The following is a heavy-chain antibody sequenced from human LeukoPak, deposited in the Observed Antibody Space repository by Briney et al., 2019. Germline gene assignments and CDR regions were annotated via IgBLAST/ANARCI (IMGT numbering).Heavy chain of an antibody. CDR2: IYSSGYS. J-gene: IGHJ5*02. V-gene: IGHV4-61*02. Sequence: SETLSLTCTVSGGSISSGSYYWSWIRQPAGMGLEWIGRIYSSGYSNYGPSLKSRISISVDTSRNQFSLRLTSVTAADTAVYYCAREAGLFGGSRTERFDPWGQGTLVSVSS. CDR3: AREAGLFGGSRTERFDP. CDR1: GGSISSGSYY. D-gene: IGHD1-26*01.